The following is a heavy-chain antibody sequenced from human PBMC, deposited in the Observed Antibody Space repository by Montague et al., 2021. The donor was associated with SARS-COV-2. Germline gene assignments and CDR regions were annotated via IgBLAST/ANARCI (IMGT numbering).Heavy chain of an antibody. Sequence: SETLSLTCTVSGGSISSYYWSWIRQPPGKGLEWIGYIYYSGSTNXNPSLKSRVTILVDMSKNQFSLKLSSVTAADTAVYYCARGMGGSYLYYLDYWGQGTLVTVSS. V-gene: IGHV4-59*01. D-gene: IGHD1-26*01. J-gene: IGHJ4*02. CDR1: GGSISSYY. CDR3: ARGMGGSYLYYLDY. CDR2: IYYSGST.